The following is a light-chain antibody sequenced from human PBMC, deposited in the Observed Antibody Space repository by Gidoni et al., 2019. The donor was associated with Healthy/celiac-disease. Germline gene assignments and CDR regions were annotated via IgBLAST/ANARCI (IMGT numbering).Light chain of an antibody. V-gene: IGKV1-9*01. CDR3: QQLNSYPPALT. CDR1: QGISSY. Sequence: IQLTHPPSSLFASVGDRVTITCRDSQGISSYLAWYQQKPWKAPKLLIYAASTLQSGFPSRFSGSGSGTDFTLTISSLQPEDFATYYCQQLNSYPPALTFGGGTKVEIK. J-gene: IGKJ4*01. CDR2: AAS.